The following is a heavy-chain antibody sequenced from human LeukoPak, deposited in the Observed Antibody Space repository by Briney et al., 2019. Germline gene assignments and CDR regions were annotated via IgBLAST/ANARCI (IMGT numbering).Heavy chain of an antibody. Sequence: PGRSLRPSCAASALTFRSYEINCVRQAPRKGLEWVTYNSGSGDTIYYAATVRCRFTISRDNAKNSLYLQMISLRAEDTAVYYCARAFVVYYYMDVWGQGTTVTVSS. CDR1: ALTFRSYE. V-gene: IGHV3-48*03. J-gene: IGHJ6*02. CDR2: NSGSGDTI. D-gene: IGHD2-15*01. CDR3: ARAFVVYYYMDV.